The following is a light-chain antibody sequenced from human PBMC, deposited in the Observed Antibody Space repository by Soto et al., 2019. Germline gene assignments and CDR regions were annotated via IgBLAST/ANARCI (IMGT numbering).Light chain of an antibody. CDR3: QQVKSYPRT. V-gene: IGKV1-9*01. J-gene: IGKJ4*01. Sequence: DIQMTQSPSTLSASVGDRVTIACRVSQGIGTYLAWYQQKPGKAPKLLIYAAFTLHSGVPARFSGSGSGTEFTLTISSLQPEDFATYYCQQVKSYPRTFGGGTKVDI. CDR1: QGIGTY. CDR2: AAF.